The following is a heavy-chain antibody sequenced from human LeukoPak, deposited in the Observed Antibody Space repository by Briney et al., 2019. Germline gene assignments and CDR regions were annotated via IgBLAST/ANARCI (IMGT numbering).Heavy chain of an antibody. V-gene: IGHV1-69*13. CDR1: GGTFSSYA. CDR2: IIPIFGTA. D-gene: IGHD3-10*02. Sequence: GASVKVSCKASGGTFSSYAISWVRQAPGQGLEWMGGIIPIFGTANYAQKFQGRVTITADESTSTAYMELSSLRSADTAVYYCAGDMFNAGPFPSNYYYYGMDVWGQGTTVTVSS. CDR3: AGDMFNAGPFPSNYYYYGMDV. J-gene: IGHJ6*02.